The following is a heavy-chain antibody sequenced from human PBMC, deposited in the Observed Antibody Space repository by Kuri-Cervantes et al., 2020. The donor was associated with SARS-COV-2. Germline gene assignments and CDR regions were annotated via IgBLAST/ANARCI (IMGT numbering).Heavy chain of an antibody. CDR2: INHSGST. Sequence: SQTLSLTCAVYGGSFSGYYWRWIRQRPGKGLGWIGEINHSGSTNYNPSLKSRVTISVDTSKNQFSLKLSSVTAADTAVYYCARGHIVVVPAARNWFDPWGQGTLVTVSS. D-gene: IGHD2-2*01. CDR3: ARGHIVVVPAARNWFDP. J-gene: IGHJ5*02. CDR1: GGSFSGYY. V-gene: IGHV4-34*01.